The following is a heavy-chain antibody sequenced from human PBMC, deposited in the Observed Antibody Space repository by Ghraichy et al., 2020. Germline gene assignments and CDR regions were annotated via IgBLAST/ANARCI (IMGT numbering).Heavy chain of an antibody. CDR1: GYTFTSYG. V-gene: IGHV1-18*01. J-gene: IGHJ3*02. CDR2: ISAYNGNT. D-gene: IGHD3-22*01. Sequence: ASVKVSFKASGYTFTSYGISWVRQAPGQGLEWMGWISAYNGNTNYAQKLQGRVTITTDTSTSTAYMELRSLRSDDTAVYYCARDYADSSGYYHDAFDIWGQGTMVTVSS. CDR3: ARDYADSSGYYHDAFDI.